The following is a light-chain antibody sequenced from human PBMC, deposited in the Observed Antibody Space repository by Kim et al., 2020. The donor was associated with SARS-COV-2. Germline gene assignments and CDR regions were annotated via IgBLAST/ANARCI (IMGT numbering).Light chain of an antibody. Sequence: GDRVTITRRASQGISSYLAWYQQKPGKAPKLLIYAASTLQSGVPSRFSGSGSGTDFTLTIGCLQSEDYATYYCQQYYNYPRTFGQGTKVDIK. J-gene: IGKJ1*01. CDR3: QQYYNYPRT. CDR1: QGISSY. CDR2: AAS. V-gene: IGKV1-8*01.